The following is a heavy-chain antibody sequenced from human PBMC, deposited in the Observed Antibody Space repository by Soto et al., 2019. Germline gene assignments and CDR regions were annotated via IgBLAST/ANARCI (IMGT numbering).Heavy chain of an antibody. D-gene: IGHD2-15*01. Sequence: SQTLSLTCVISVDSVSSNSAAWNLVRQSPSRGLEWLGRTYYRSKLYNEYAVSVKSRINLNPDASRNQFSLQLNSVTPEDTAIYYCARGRHSTSSETLQKAPFDHWGQGTQVTVSS. CDR2: TYYRSKLYN. V-gene: IGHV6-1*01. CDR1: VDSVSSNSAA. J-gene: IGHJ4*02. CDR3: ARGRHSTSSETLQKAPFDH.